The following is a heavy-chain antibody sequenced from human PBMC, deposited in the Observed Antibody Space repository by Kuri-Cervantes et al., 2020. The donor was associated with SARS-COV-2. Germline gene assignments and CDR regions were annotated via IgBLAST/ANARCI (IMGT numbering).Heavy chain of an antibody. CDR3: AKVNGILGSAWYGRAHFDY. J-gene: IGHJ4*02. D-gene: IGHD6-19*01. CDR1: GFIFRNAW. Sequence: GGSLRLSCAASGFIFRNAWMSWVRQAPGKGLEWVSDISVSGGDTHYADSVRGRFTISRDNSKNTLYLQVNSLRAEDTAVYFCAKVNGILGSAWYGRAHFDYWGQGTLVTVSS. CDR2: ISVSGGDT. V-gene: IGHV3-23*01.